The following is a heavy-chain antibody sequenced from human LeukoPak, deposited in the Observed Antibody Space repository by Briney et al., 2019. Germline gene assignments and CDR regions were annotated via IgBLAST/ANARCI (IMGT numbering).Heavy chain of an antibody. D-gene: IGHD6-13*01. CDR3: ARDVVAAAGSWDY. CDR1: GDSISSFY. CDR2: IYTSGST. V-gene: IGHV4-4*07. Sequence: SETLSLTCTVSGDSISSFYWSWIRQPAGKGLEWIGRIYTSGSTNYNPSLKCRVTMSVDTSKNQFSLNLSSVTAADTAVYYCARDVVAAAGSWDYWGQGTLVTVSS. J-gene: IGHJ4*02.